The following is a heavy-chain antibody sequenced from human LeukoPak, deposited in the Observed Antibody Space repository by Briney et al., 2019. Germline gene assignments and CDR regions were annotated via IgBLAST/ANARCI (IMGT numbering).Heavy chain of an antibody. Sequence: GGSLRLSYAASGFTFSSYAMSWVRQAPGKGLEWVSAISGSGGSTYYADSVKGRFTISRDNSKNTLYLQMNSLRSEDTAVYYCAAAKSYYDSISYFDYWGQGTLVTVSS. D-gene: IGHD3-22*01. V-gene: IGHV3-23*01. CDR3: AAAKSYYDSISYFDY. CDR2: ISGSGGST. CDR1: GFTFSSYA. J-gene: IGHJ4*02.